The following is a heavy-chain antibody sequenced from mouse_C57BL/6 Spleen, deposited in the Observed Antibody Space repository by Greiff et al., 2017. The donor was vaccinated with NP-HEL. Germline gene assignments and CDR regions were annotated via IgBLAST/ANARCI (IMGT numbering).Heavy chain of an antibody. CDR2: IDPSDSET. D-gene: IGHD1-1*01. Sequence: QVQLQQPGAELVRPGSSVKLSCKASGYTFTSYWMHWVKQRPIQGLEWIGNIDPSDSETHYNQKFKDKATLTVDKSSSTAYMQLSSLTSEDSAVYYCARPFTTVVVDWFAYWGQGTLVTVSA. CDR3: ARPFTTVVVDWFAY. V-gene: IGHV1-52*01. CDR1: GYTFTSYW. J-gene: IGHJ3*01.